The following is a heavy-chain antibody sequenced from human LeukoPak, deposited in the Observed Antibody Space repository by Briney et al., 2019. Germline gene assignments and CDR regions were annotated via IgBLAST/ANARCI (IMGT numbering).Heavy chain of an antibody. CDR2: ISSNGGST. V-gene: IGHV3-64*01. CDR1: GFTFSSYA. Sequence: GGSLRLSCAASGFTFSSYAMHWVRQAPGKGLEYVSAISSNGGSTYYANSVKGRFTISGDNSKNTLYLQMGSLRAEDMAVYYCARGMGAPDYWGQGTLVTVSS. J-gene: IGHJ4*02. CDR3: ARGMGAPDY. D-gene: IGHD6-13*01.